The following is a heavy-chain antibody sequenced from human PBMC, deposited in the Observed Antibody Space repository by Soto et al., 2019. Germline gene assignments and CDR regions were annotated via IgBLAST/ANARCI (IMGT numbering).Heavy chain of an antibody. CDR1: GGTFSSYT. D-gene: IGHD4-17*01. V-gene: IGHV1-69*02. J-gene: IGHJ6*02. CDR3: AARLGDYVYYYYGMDV. CDR2: IIPILGIA. Sequence: QVQLVQSGAEVKKPGSSVKVSCKASGGTFSSYTISWVRQAPGQGLEWMGRIIPILGIANYAQKFQGRVTITADKSTSPADMELSSLRSEDTAVYYCAARLGDYVYYYYGMDVWGQGTTVTVSS.